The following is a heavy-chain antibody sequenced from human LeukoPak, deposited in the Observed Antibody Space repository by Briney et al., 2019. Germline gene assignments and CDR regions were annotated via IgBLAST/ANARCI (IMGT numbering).Heavy chain of an antibody. J-gene: IGHJ3*02. CDR2: IRYDGSDK. D-gene: IGHD6-19*01. Sequence: GGSLRLSCAASGFTFSSYGMHWVRQAPGKGLVWVAFIRYDGSDKYYADSVKGRFTISRDNAKNSLYLQMNSLRPEDTALYYCAKDMRYSSGWRDAFDIWGQGTMVTVSS. CDR3: AKDMRYSSGWRDAFDI. V-gene: IGHV3-30*02. CDR1: GFTFSSYG.